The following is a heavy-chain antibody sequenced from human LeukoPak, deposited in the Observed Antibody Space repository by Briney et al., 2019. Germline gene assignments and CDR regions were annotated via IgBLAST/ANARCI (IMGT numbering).Heavy chain of an antibody. D-gene: IGHD3-10*01. J-gene: IGHJ4*02. CDR1: GFTFSSYA. Sequence: GRSLRLSCAASGFTFSSYAMSWVRQAPGKGLEWVSAISGSGGSTYYVDSVKGRFSISRDNSKNTVYLQMNSLRAEDTAVYYCASATMVRGPHFDYWGQGTLVTVSS. CDR3: ASATMVRGPHFDY. V-gene: IGHV3-23*01. CDR2: ISGSGGST.